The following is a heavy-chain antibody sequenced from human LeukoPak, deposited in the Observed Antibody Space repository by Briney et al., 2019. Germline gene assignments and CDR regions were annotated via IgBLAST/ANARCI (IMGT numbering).Heavy chain of an antibody. CDR1: GGSFSSGDYY. CDR2: IYYSGST. V-gene: IGHV4-30-4*01. D-gene: IGHD5-12*01. J-gene: IGHJ4*02. CDR3: ARELGYDWVFGY. Sequence: SETLSLTCTVSGGSFSSGDYYWSWIRQPPGKGLEWIGYIYYSGSTYYNPSLKSRVTISVDTSKNQFSLKLSSVTAADTAVYYCARELGYDWVFGYWGQGTLVTVSS.